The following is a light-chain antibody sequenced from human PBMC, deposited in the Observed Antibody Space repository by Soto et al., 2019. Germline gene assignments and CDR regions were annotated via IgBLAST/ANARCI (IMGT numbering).Light chain of an antibody. V-gene: IGLV2-23*01. CDR1: RNDIGTYNL. J-gene: IGLJ3*02. Sequence: QSALTQPASVSESPGQSISISCGGGRNDIGTYNLVSWYQQHPGKAPKLIIYEGNKRPSGFSNRFSGSRSGNTASLTISGLQAEDEADYYCCSYTDGSSVLFGGGTKLTVL. CDR3: CSYTDGSSVL. CDR2: EGN.